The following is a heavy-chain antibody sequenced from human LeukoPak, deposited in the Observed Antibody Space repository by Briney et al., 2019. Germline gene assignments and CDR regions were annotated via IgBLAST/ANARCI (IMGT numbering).Heavy chain of an antibody. CDR2: IRYDGSNK. CDR3: AKATRSVRFLDVLDY. D-gene: IGHD3-3*01. V-gene: IGHV3-30*02. Sequence: GGSLRLSCAASGFTFSSYGMHWVRQAPGKGLEWVAFIRYDGSNKYYADSVKGRFTISRDNSKNTLYLQMNSLRAEDTAVYYCAKATRSVRFLDVLDYWGQGTLVTVSS. CDR1: GFTFSSYG. J-gene: IGHJ4*02.